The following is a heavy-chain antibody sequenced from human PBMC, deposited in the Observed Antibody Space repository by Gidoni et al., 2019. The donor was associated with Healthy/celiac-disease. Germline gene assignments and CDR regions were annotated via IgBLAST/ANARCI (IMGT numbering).Heavy chain of an antibody. CDR3: ARDLGADDYGDYAGFDY. CDR1: GGTFSSYA. CDR2: IIPIFGTA. D-gene: IGHD4-17*01. V-gene: IGHV1-69*06. J-gene: IGHJ4*02. Sequence: QVQLVQSGAEVKKPGSSVKVSCKASGGTFSSYAISWVRQAPGQGLEWMGGIIPIFGTANYAQKFQGRVTITADKSTSTAYMELSSLRSEDTAVYYCARDLGADDYGDYAGFDYWGQGTLVTVSS.